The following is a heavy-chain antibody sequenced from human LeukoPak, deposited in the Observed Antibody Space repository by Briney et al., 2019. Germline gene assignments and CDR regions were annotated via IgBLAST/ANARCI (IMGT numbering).Heavy chain of an antibody. D-gene: IGHD6-13*01. CDR1: GFTFSSYW. J-gene: IGHJ4*02. CDR2: INTDGSST. V-gene: IGHV3-74*01. CDR3: ARDPHSSSAFDY. Sequence: QAGGSLRLSCAASGFTFSSYWMHWVRQAPGKGLVWVSRINTDGSSTSYADSVKGRFTISRDNAKNTLYLQMNSLRAEDTAVYYCARDPHSSSAFDYWGQGTLVTVSS.